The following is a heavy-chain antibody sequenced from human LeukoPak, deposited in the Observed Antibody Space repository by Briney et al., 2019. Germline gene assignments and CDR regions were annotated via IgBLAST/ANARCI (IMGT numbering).Heavy chain of an antibody. Sequence: PGGSLRLSCAASGFTFDDYAMHWVRQAPGKGLEWVSRINSDGSRTNYVDSAKGRFTISRDNAKNTLFLLMNSLRAEDSAVYYCARGNFYSGSGSSPLDYWGQGTLVTVSS. J-gene: IGHJ4*02. CDR1: GFTFDDYA. D-gene: IGHD3-10*01. CDR3: ARGNFYSGSGSSPLDY. V-gene: IGHV3-74*01. CDR2: INSDGSRT.